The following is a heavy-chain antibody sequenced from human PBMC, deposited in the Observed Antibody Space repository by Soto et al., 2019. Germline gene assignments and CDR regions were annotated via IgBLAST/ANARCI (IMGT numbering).Heavy chain of an antibody. CDR1: GYSFTSYW. CDR2: IYPGGSDT. Sequence: GASLKISCKGSGYSFTSYWIGWVRQMPGKGLEWMGIIYPGGSDTRYSPSFQGQVTISADKSISTAYLQWNSLKASDTAMYYCARPRSSSRNYYGMDVWGQGTTVTVSS. D-gene: IGHD6-13*01. CDR3: ARPRSSSRNYYGMDV. J-gene: IGHJ6*02. V-gene: IGHV5-51*01.